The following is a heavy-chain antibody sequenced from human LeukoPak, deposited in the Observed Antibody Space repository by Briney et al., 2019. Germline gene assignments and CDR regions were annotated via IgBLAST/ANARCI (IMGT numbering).Heavy chain of an antibody. CDR3: ARRAGAYSHPYDY. D-gene: IGHD4/OR15-4a*01. V-gene: IGHV3-53*01. Sequence: QSGGSLRLSCAASGFTVSSNYMAWVRQAPGKGLEWVSVIYSGGSTYYTDSVRGRFTISRDNSKNTLYLQMNSLRVEDTAVYYCARRAGAYSHPYDYWGQGTLVTVSS. CDR1: GFTVSSNY. J-gene: IGHJ4*02. CDR2: IYSGGST.